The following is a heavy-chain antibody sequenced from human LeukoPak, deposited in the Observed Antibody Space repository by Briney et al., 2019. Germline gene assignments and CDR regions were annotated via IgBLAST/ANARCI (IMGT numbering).Heavy chain of an antibody. CDR2: INTDGIST. V-gene: IGHV3-74*01. CDR1: GFTFSSYS. J-gene: IGHJ4*02. D-gene: IGHD3-22*01. CDR3: VRDRNTYYYDSSGSPD. Sequence: PGGSLRLSCAASGFTFSSYSMNWVRQAPGKGLVWVSRINTDGISTSYADSVKGRFTISRDNAKNTLYLQMNSLRAEDTAVYYCVRDRNTYYYDSSGSPDWGQGTLVTVSS.